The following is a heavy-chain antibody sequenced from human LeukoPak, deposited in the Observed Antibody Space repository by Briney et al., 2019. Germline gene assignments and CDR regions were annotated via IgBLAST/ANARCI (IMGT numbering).Heavy chain of an antibody. Sequence: SETLSLTCAVSGGSISSSNWWSWVRQPPGKGLEWIGEINHSGSTNYNPSLKSRVTISVDTSKNQFSLKLSSVTAADTAVYYCARRELTTGYGFYNWFDPWGQGTLVTVSS. D-gene: IGHD6-13*01. CDR2: INHSGST. J-gene: IGHJ5*02. V-gene: IGHV4-4*02. CDR3: ARRELTTGYGFYNWFDP. CDR1: GGSISSSNW.